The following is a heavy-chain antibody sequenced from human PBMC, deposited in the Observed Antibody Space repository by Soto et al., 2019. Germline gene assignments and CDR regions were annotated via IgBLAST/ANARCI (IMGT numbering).Heavy chain of an antibody. Sequence: SETLSLTCAVSGGSISSSNWWSWVRQPPGKGLEWIGEIYHSGSTNYNPSLKSRVTISVDKSKNQFSLKLSSVTAADTAVYYCARAEGNRYYYFDYCGQGTLVTVSS. CDR1: GGSISSSNW. CDR2: IYHSGST. CDR3: ARAEGNRYYYFDY. D-gene: IGHD5-18*01. V-gene: IGHV4-4*02. J-gene: IGHJ4*02.